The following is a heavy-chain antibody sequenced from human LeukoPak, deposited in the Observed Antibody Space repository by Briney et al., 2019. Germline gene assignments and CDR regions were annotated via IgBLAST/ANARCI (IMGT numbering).Heavy chain of an antibody. J-gene: IGHJ4*01. D-gene: IGHD6-13*01. Sequence: ASVKVSFKASGYTFSDYYLHWLRQAPGQGLEWMGWINPNSGGTNFAQKFRGRVTMTRDTSITTAYMELTRLKSDDAAVYYCARGGVRTAASSLGYWGQGTLVTVSS. CDR3: ARGGVRTAASSLGY. V-gene: IGHV1-2*02. CDR2: INPNSGGT. CDR1: GYTFSDYY.